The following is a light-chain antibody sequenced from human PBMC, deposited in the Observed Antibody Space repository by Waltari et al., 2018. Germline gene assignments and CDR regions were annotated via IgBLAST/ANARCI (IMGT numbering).Light chain of an antibody. CDR1: NIESTI. Sequence: SYVLTQPPSVSVAPGETARLTCGGNNIESTIVHLYRQRPGLAPLVVISYDNDRAAGIPGRCSGSNSGNTATLTISRVEAGDEADYYCQVWDANTDPGVFGTGTEVTVL. CDR3: QVWDANTDPGV. CDR2: YDN. V-gene: IGLV3-21*01. J-gene: IGLJ1*01.